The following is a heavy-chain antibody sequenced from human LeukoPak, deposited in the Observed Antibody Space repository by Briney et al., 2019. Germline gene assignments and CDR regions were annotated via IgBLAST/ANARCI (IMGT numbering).Heavy chain of an antibody. J-gene: IGHJ6*03. CDR3: ARDRAAGGLMDV. V-gene: IGHV3-48*01. CDR1: GFTFSSYT. Sequence: GGSLRLSCAASGFTFSSYTINWVRQAPGKGLEWVSHISGSSSTMYYADSVKGRFTISRDNAKNSLYLQMNSLRAEDTAVYYCARDRAAGGLMDVWGKGTTVTVSS. CDR2: ISGSSSTM. D-gene: IGHD6-13*01.